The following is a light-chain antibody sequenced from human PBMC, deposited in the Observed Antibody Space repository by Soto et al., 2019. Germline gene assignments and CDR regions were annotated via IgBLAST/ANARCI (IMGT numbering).Light chain of an antibody. CDR2: EVS. CDR3: SSFARSNTVV. J-gene: IGLJ2*01. V-gene: IGLV2-14*01. Sequence: QSALTQPASVSGSPGQSITISCTGTSSDVGGYSYVSWYQEHPGKAPKLLIFEVSNRPSGVSDRFSGSKSGNTASLTISGLQAGDEADYYCSSFARSNTVVFGGGTKLTVL. CDR1: SSDVGGYSY.